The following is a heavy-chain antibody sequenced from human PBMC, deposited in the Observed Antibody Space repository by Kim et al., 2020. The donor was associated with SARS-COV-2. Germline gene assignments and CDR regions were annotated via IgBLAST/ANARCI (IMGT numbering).Heavy chain of an antibody. CDR1: GGTFSSYA. V-gene: IGHV1-69*13. Sequence: SVKVSCKASGGTFSSYAISWVRQAPGQGLEWMGGIIPIFGTANYAQKFQGRVTITADESTSTAYMELSSLRSEDTAVYYCARSIARGARVRPTYYYYYGMDVWGQGTTVTVSS. J-gene: IGHJ6*02. CDR3: ARSIARGARVRPTYYYYYGMDV. CDR2: IIPIFGTA. D-gene: IGHD1-26*01.